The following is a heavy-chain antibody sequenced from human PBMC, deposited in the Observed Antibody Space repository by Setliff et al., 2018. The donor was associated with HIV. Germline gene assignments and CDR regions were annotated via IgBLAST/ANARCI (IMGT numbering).Heavy chain of an antibody. V-gene: IGHV3-30*04. CDR1: GFNFGPYA. CDR2: VTNDGNQ. J-gene: IGHJ4*02. CDR3: SRVGTLIDHPWDFFDF. D-gene: IGHD3-22*01. Sequence: GGSLRLSCATSGFNFGPYAMHWVRQAPGKGLEWVAVVTNDGNQYYTNSVKGRFTISRDNSKSTVYLQMTSLRAEDSAVDYCSRVGTLIDHPWDFFDFWGQGTLVTVSS.